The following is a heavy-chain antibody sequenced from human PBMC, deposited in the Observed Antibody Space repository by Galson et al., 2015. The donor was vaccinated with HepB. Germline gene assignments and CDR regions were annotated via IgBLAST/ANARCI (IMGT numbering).Heavy chain of an antibody. J-gene: IGHJ4*02. V-gene: IGHV1-3*01. CDR2: INAGNGNT. CDR1: GYTFTSYA. CDR3: ASSTDSWTDFDY. Sequence: SVKVSCKASGYTFTSYAMHWVRQAPGQRLEWMGWINAGNGNTKYSQKFQGRVTITRDTSASTAYMELSSLRSEDTAVYYCASSTDSWTDFDYWGQGTLVTVSS. D-gene: IGHD6-13*01.